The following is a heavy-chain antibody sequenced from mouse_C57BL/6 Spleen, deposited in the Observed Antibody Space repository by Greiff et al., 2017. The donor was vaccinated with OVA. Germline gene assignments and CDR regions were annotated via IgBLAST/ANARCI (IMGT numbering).Heavy chain of an antibody. CDR1: GYTFTSYW. CDR2: IDPSDSYT. V-gene: IGHV1-50*01. J-gene: IGHJ4*01. D-gene: IGHD3-2*02. Sequence: QVQLQQPGAELVKPGASVKLSCKASGYTFTSYWMQWVKQRPGQGLEWIGEIDPSDSYTNYNQKFKGKATLTVDTSSSTAYMQLSSLTSEDSAVYYCARRGADSSGGAYAMDYWGQGTSVTVSS. CDR3: ARRGADSSGGAYAMDY.